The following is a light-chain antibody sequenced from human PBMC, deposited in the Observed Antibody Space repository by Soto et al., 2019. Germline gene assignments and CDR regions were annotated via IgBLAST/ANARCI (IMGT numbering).Light chain of an antibody. CDR3: QQRSNWPHT. Sequence: EIVLKQSPGTLSLSPGERATLSCRASQSVSSSYLAWYQQKPGQAPRLLIYGASTRATGIPARFSGSGSGTDFTLTISNLEPEDFAVYYCQQRSNWPHTFGGGTKVDNK. J-gene: IGKJ4*01. CDR1: QSVSSSY. CDR2: GAS. V-gene: IGKV3D-20*02.